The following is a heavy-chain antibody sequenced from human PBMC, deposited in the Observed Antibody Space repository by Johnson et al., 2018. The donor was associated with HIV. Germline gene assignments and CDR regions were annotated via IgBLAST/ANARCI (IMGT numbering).Heavy chain of an antibody. CDR2: IWDDGSKK. CDR3: AKDEEGDYGDLGAFNI. V-gene: IGHV3-33*06. CDR1: GFTFSDYA. Sequence: QEQLVESGGGLVKPGGSLRLSCAASGFTFSDYAMHWVRQAPGKGLEWVAVIWDDGSKKYYVDSVKGRFTISRDNSKNTLYLQMNSLRAEDTAIYYCAKDEEGDYGDLGAFNIWGQGTMVTVSS. J-gene: IGHJ3*02. D-gene: IGHD4-17*01.